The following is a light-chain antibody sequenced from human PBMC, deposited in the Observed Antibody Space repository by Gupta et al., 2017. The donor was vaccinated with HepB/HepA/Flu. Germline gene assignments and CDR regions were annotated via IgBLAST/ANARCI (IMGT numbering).Light chain of an antibody. V-gene: IGKV1-33*01. CDR3: QKYDNLPGT. CDR1: QDISNY. CDR2: DAS. Sequence: DIQLTQSPSSLSASVGDRVTITCQASQDISNYLNWYQQKPGKAPKLLIYDASNLETGVPSRFSGSGSGTDFTFTIRSLQPEDIATYYCQKYDNLPGTFGQGTKVEIK. J-gene: IGKJ1*01.